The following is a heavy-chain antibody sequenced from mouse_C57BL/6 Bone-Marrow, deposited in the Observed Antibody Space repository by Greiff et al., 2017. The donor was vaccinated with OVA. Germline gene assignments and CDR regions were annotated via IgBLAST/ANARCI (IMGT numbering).Heavy chain of an antibody. J-gene: IGHJ3*01. CDR2: IDPANGNT. Sequence: VQLQQSVAELVRPGASVKLSCTASGFNIKNTYMHWVKQRPEQGLEWIGRIDPANGNTKYAPKFQGKATITADTSSNTAYLQLSSLTSEDTAIYYCASPAYYSNFLFAYWGQGTLVTVSA. CDR3: ASPAYYSNFLFAY. D-gene: IGHD2-5*01. CDR1: GFNIKNTY. V-gene: IGHV14-3*01.